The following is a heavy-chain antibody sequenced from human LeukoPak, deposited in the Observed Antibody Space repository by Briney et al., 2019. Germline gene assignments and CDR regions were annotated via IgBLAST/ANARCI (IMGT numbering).Heavy chain of an antibody. CDR3: ATGYYDSSGYYYPWDY. D-gene: IGHD3-22*01. CDR2: FDPEDGET. Sequence: GASVKVSCKVSGYTLTELSMHWVRQAPGKGLEWMGGFDPEDGETIYAQKFQGRVAMTEDTSTDTAYMELSSLRSEDTAVYHCATGYYDSSGYYYPWDYWGQGTLVTVSS. J-gene: IGHJ4*02. CDR1: GYTLTELS. V-gene: IGHV1-24*01.